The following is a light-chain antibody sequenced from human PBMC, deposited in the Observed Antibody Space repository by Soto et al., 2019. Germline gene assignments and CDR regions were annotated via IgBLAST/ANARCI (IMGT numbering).Light chain of an antibody. CDR1: NIGSKN. Sequence: SYELTQPLSVSVALGQTARITCGGNNIGSKNVHWYQQKPGQAPVVVIYRDNNRPSGIPERFSGSNSGNTATLTISRAQVGDEADYYCQVWDSSTVVFGGGTKVTVL. V-gene: IGLV3-9*01. J-gene: IGLJ2*01. CDR2: RDN. CDR3: QVWDSSTVV.